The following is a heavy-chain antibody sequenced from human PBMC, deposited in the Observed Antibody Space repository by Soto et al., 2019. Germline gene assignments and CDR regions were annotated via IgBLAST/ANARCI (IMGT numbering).Heavy chain of an antibody. CDR2: IRSKANSYAT. CDR3: TRHSNFFDY. J-gene: IGHJ4*02. CDR1: GFTFSGSA. V-gene: IGHV3-73*01. D-gene: IGHD4-4*01. Sequence: SLRLSCAASGFTFSGSAIHWVRQASGKGLEWVGRIRSKANSYATAYAASVKGRFTISRDDSKNTAYLQMNSLKTEDTAVYYCTRHSNFFDYWGQGTLVTVSS.